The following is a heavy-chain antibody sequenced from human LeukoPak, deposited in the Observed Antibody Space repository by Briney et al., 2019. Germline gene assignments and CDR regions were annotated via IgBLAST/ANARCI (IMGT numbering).Heavy chain of an antibody. Sequence: GASVKVSCKASGGTFSSYTISWVRQAPGQGLEWMGRIIPILGIANYAQKFQGRVTITADKSTSTAYMELSSLRSEDTAVYYCARDLPYYYDSSGIDYWGQGTLVTVSS. CDR3: ARDLPYYYDSSGIDY. J-gene: IGHJ4*02. CDR2: IIPILGIA. CDR1: GGTFSSYT. V-gene: IGHV1-69*04. D-gene: IGHD3-22*01.